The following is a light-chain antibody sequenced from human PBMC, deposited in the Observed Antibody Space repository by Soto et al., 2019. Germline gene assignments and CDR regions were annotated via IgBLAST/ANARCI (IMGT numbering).Light chain of an antibody. V-gene: IGLV2-14*03. J-gene: IGLJ2*01. Sequence: QSALTQVASVSGSPGQSITISCTGTSGDVGGHDYVSWYQQYPGKAPKLMIYNVNYRPSGVSNRFSGSKSGNTASLTISGLQAEDEANYYCSSYTNTNTLVFGGGTKVTVL. CDR2: NVN. CDR1: SGDVGGHDY. CDR3: SSYTNTNTLV.